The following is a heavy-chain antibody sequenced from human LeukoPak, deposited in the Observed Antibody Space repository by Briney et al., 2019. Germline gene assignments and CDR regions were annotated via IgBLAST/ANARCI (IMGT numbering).Heavy chain of an antibody. CDR3: ARELSGGYYLAGAFDI. J-gene: IGHJ3*02. D-gene: IGHD1-26*01. CDR1: GFTFSSYA. CDR2: ISYDGSNK. V-gene: IGHV3-30-3*01. Sequence: GGSLRLSCAASGFTFSSYAMHWVRQAPGKGLEWVAVISYDGSNKYYADSVKGRFTIFRDNSKNTLYLQMNSLRAEDTAVYYCARELSGGYYLAGAFDIWGQGTMVTVSS.